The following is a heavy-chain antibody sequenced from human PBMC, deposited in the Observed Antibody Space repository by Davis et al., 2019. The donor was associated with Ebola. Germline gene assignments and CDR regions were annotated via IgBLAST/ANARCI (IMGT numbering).Heavy chain of an antibody. CDR3: ARDLDPGLSTSWPFDY. J-gene: IGHJ4*02. CDR2: ISSSSSTI. Sequence: GESLKISCAASGFTFSSYSMNWVRQAPGKGLEWVSYISSSSSTIYYADSVKGRFTISRHNDKNSLYLQMNSLRAEDTAVYYCARDLDPGLSTSWPFDYWGQGTLVTVSS. D-gene: IGHD2-2*01. CDR1: GFTFSSYS. V-gene: IGHV3-48*01.